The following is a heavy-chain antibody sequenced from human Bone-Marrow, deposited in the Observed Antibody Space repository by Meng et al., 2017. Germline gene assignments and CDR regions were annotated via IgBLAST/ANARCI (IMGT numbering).Heavy chain of an antibody. CDR3: AAEHRPILAADRDYYYVIDV. CDR2: IVVGSGNT. Sequence: SVKVSCKASGFTFTSSAIQWVRQARGQRLEWIGWIVVGSGNTNYAQKFQERVTITRDKSTSTAYMELSSLRSEDTAVYYCAAEHRPILAADRDYYYVIDVWGQGTTVTVSS. CDR1: GFTFTSSA. V-gene: IGHV1-58*02. D-gene: IGHD6-13*01. J-gene: IGHJ6*02.